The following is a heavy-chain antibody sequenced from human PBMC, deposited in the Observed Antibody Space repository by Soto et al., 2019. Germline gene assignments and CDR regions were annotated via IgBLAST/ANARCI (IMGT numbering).Heavy chain of an antibody. D-gene: IGHD3-22*01. CDR1: GFSLSTSGMC. J-gene: IGHJ4*02. CDR2: IDWDDDK. CDR3: ARGHRRYYDIDFDY. V-gene: IGHV2-70*01. Sequence: GPTLANPTQILTLTCTFSGFSLSTSGMCVSWIRQPPGKALEWLALIDWDDDKYYSTSLKTRVTISKNTSKNQVVLTMTNMDPVDTATYYCARGHRRYYDIDFDYWGQGTLVTVSS.